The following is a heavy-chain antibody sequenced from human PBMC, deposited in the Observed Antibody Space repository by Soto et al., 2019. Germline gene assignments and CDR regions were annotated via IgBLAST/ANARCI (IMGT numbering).Heavy chain of an antibody. Sequence: QITLKESGPTLVKPTQTLTLTCTFSGFSLSTSGVGVGWIRQPPGKALEWLALIYWDDDKRYSPSLKSRLTITKDTSKNQVVLTMTNMDPVDTATYYCAHRPPWYTRSSSWYRVVEGEYFQHWGQGTLVTVSS. CDR3: AHRPPWYTRSSSWYRVVEGEYFQH. D-gene: IGHD6-13*01. J-gene: IGHJ1*01. CDR1: GFSLSTSGVG. CDR2: IYWDDDK. V-gene: IGHV2-5*02.